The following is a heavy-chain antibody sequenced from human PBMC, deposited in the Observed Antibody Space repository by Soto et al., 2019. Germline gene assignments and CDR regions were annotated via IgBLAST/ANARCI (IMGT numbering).Heavy chain of an antibody. D-gene: IGHD3-16*01. J-gene: IGHJ5*01. CDR3: ARARGVDS. CDR2: IKADGSEK. CDR1: GFPFRNHW. Sequence: SLRLSCRCAGFPFRNHWMNWVRQAPGKGLEWVANIKADGSEKYYVDSVKGRFTISRDNAKNSLYLQMNSLRAEDTAVYYCARARGVDSWGQGTMVTVSS. V-gene: IGHV3-7*03.